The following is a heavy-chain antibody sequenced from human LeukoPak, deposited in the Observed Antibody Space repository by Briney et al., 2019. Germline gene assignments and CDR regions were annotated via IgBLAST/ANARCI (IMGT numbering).Heavy chain of an antibody. J-gene: IGHJ4*02. Sequence: SQTLSLTCTVSGGSISSGGYYWSWIRQHPGKGLEWIGYIYYSGSTYYNPSLKSRVTISVDTSKNQFSLKLSSVAAADTAVYHCARVPNSGSYQGITFDYWGQGTLVTVSS. V-gene: IGHV4-31*03. CDR1: GGSISSGGYY. CDR2: IYYSGST. D-gene: IGHD1-26*01. CDR3: ARVPNSGSYQGITFDY.